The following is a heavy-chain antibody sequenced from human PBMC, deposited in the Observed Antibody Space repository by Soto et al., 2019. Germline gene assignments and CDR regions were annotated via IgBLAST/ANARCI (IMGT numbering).Heavy chain of an antibody. J-gene: IGHJ5*02. CDR2: FYSSGSI. D-gene: IGHD6-19*01. Sequence: SETLSLTCFVSGYFIGAGGYYWSWIRHHPGKGLEWIGSFYSSGSIIYNPSLRSRVSISGDMSTNQFSMSLTSVTAADTARYYCARMYSSGSGWFHPWGQGTLVTVSS. CDR1: GYFIGAGGYY. CDR3: ARMYSSGSGWFHP. V-gene: IGHV4-31*02.